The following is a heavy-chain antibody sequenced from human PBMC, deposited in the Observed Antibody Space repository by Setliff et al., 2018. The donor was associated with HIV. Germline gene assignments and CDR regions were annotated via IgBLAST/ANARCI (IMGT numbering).Heavy chain of an antibody. V-gene: IGHV4-61*10. CDR1: GDSISRGPYY. CDR3: ARAGNDYYDSNGYYYVVDWFDS. J-gene: IGHJ5*01. CDR2: IYGSGST. D-gene: IGHD3-22*01. Sequence: SETLSLTCTVSGDSISRGPYYWSWIRQSAGRGLEWVGYIYGSGSTNYNPSLKSRLTISIDMSKNQFSLKLNSVTAADTAVYYCARAGNDYYDSNGYYYVVDWFDSWGQGTLVTVSS.